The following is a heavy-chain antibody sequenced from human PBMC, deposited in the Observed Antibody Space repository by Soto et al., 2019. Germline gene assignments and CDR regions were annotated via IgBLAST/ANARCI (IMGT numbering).Heavy chain of an antibody. D-gene: IGHD4-17*01. Sequence: GGSLRLSCAAPGFIFNNYAMSWVRQAPGKGLEWVSGISASGSRTFYADSVKGRFTVSRDFSKNTLSLQMDSLRAEDTAVYFCGKDPNGDYVGGFEFWGPGTMVTVSS. CDR1: GFIFNNYA. J-gene: IGHJ3*01. CDR3: GKDPNGDYVGGFEF. V-gene: IGHV3-23*01. CDR2: ISASGSRT.